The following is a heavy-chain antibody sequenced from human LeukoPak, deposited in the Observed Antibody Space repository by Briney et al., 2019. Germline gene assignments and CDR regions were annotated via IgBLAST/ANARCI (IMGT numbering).Heavy chain of an antibody. CDR1: GYTSTGYY. CDR3: ASEMVRGASYYFDY. V-gene: IGHV1-2*02. J-gene: IGHJ4*02. D-gene: IGHD3-10*01. CDR2: INPNSGGT. Sequence: ASVKVSCKASGYTSTGYYMHWVRQAPGQGLEWMGWINPNSGGTNYAQKFQGRVTMTRDTSISTAYMELSRLRSDDTAVYYCASEMVRGASYYFDYWGQGTLVTVSS.